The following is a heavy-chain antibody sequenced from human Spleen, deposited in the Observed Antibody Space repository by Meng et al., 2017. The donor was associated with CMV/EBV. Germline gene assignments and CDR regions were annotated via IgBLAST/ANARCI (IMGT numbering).Heavy chain of an antibody. CDR3: AKGLRVRGVHNWFDP. CDR2: IIHSVSA. Sequence: CRGPCRGNYWGWTRQPPGKGLEWFGEIIHSVSANYNPSLKSRVTISVDTSKNQSSLKLSSVTAPYAAVYYCAKGLRVRGVHNWFDPWGQGTLVTVSS. V-gene: IGHV4-34*01. D-gene: IGHD1-1*01. J-gene: IGHJ5*02. CDR1: RGPCRGNY.